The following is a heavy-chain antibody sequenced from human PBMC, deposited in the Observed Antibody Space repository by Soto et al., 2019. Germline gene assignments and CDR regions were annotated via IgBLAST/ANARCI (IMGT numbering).Heavy chain of an antibody. Sequence: QLQLQESGSGLVKPSQTLSLTCAVSGVSISSGGYSWSWIRQPPGKGLEWIGYIYHSGSTYYNPSLKSRVTISVDRSTNQFSLKLSSVTAADTAVYYCARHTGGSNFDYWVQGTLVTVSS. CDR1: GVSISSGGYS. J-gene: IGHJ4*02. D-gene: IGHD2-15*01. CDR2: IYHSGST. V-gene: IGHV4-30-2*01. CDR3: ARHTGGSNFDY.